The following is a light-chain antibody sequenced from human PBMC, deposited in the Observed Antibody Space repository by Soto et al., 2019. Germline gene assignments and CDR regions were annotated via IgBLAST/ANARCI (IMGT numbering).Light chain of an antibody. CDR1: SPNIGAGYG. CDR2: GNT. V-gene: IGLV1-40*01. J-gene: IGLJ3*02. CDR3: ESYDSTLSGSR. Sequence: QSVLTQPPSVSGAPGQRVTISCTGSSPNIGAGYGVNGYQQLPGTAPKLPINGNTNRPSGVPDRISGSKSGTSASLAITGLQAEDEADYYCESYDSTLSGSRFGGGTKLTVL.